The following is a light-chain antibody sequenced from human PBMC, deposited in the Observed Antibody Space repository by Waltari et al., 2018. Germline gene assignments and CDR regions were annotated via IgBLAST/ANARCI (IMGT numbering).Light chain of an antibody. J-gene: IGKJ3*01. CDR3: QRRGHWPPGAT. V-gene: IGKV3-11*01. CDR1: QSVSRY. CDR2: DAS. Sequence: EIVLTQSPATLSLSPGERATLSCRASQSVSRYLALYQQKPGQAPRLLIYDASNRATGIPARFSGSGSGTDFTLTISSLEPEDFAVYYCQRRGHWPPGATFGPGTRVDIK.